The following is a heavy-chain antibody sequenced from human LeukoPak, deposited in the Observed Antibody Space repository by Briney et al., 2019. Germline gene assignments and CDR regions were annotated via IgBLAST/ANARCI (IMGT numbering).Heavy chain of an antibody. J-gene: IGHJ6*02. D-gene: IGHD4-17*01. CDR3: ARGGYGDYANYYYYGMDV. Sequence: PSETLSLTCAVYGGSFSGYYWSWIRQPPGKGLEWIGEINHSGSTNYNPSLKSRVTISVDTSKNQFSLKLSSVTAADTAVYYCARGGYGDYANYYYYGMDVWGQGTTVTVSS. CDR1: GGSFSGYY. CDR2: INHSGST. V-gene: IGHV4-34*01.